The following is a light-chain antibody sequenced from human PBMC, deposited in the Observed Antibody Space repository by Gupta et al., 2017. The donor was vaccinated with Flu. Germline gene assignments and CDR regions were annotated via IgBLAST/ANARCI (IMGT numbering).Light chain of an antibody. CDR3: SSYAGGNNLV. V-gene: IGLV2-8*01. Sequence: SVTISCTGTSSDVGGYNYVSWYQQHPGKAPKLMIYEVSKRPSGVPDRFSGFKSGNTASLTVSGLQAEDEADYYCSSYAGGNNLVFGGGTKVTVL. J-gene: IGLJ2*01. CDR1: SSDVGGYNY. CDR2: EVS.